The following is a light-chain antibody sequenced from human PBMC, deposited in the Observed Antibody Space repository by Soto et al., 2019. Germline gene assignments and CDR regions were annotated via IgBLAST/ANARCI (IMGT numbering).Light chain of an antibody. CDR3: SSYPSSNTLV. J-gene: IGLJ1*01. V-gene: IGLV2-14*01. CDR1: SSDIGGYNY. CDR2: EVT. Sequence: QSALTQPASVSGSPGQSITISCTGGSSDIGGYNYVSWFQQHPGKVPKLMIYEVTNRPSGVSNRFSGSKSGSTASLTISGLQAEDEADYYCSSYPSSNTLVFGTGTKVTVL.